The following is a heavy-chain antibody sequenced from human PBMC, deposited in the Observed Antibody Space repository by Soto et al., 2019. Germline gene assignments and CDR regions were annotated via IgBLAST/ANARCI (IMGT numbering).Heavy chain of an antibody. J-gene: IGHJ6*02. V-gene: IGHV3-30*18. D-gene: IGHD5-12*01. Sequence: GSLRLSCAASGFTFSSYGMHWVRQAPGKGLEWVAVISYDGSNKYYADSVKGRFTISRDNSKNTLYLQMNSLRAEDTAVYYCAKDKSGYDPDYYGMDVWGQGTTVTVSS. CDR2: ISYDGSNK. CDR3: AKDKSGYDPDYYGMDV. CDR1: GFTFSSYG.